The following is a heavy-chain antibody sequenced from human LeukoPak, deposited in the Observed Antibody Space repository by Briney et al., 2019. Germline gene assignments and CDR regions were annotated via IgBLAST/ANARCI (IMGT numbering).Heavy chain of an antibody. Sequence: PGGSLRLSCAAAGFTFRSYAITSGRQAPGKGLEWVSLISCRGGTTYYANSVNARFTLSRDNSKNTLYLQMNSLRAENTAVYYCAKVVAMDKGHFDYWGQGTLVTVSS. CDR2: ISCRGGTT. CDR3: AKVVAMDKGHFDY. CDR1: GFTFRSYA. J-gene: IGHJ4*02. D-gene: IGHD5-18*01. V-gene: IGHV3-23*01.